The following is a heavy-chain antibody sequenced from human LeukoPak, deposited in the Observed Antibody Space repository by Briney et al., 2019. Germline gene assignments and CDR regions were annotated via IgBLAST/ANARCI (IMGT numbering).Heavy chain of an antibody. V-gene: IGHV4-4*07. D-gene: IGHD4-17*01. J-gene: IGHJ4*02. CDR3: ARASDDFGDYGFVY. CDR2: IYTSGST. Sequence: ASETLSLTCAVSGGSISNYYWKWIRQPAGKGLEWIGRIYTSGSTNYNPSLKSRLTMSLDTSKHQFSLRLSSVTAADTAVYYCARASDDFGDYGFVYWGQGTLVTVSS. CDR1: GGSISNYY.